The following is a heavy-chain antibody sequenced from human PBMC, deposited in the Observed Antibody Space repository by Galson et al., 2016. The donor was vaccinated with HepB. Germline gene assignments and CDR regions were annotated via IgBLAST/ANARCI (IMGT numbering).Heavy chain of an antibody. Sequence: QVQLQESGPGLVKPSETLSLTCNVSGGSISSYYWNWIRQPPGKGLEWIGYIYYSGSTNYNPSLTSRVTVSVDTSKNQFSRKLSSVTAADTAVYYCARARYSSGLYNWFDPWGQGTLVTVSS. V-gene: IGHV4-59*01. CDR3: ARARYSSGLYNWFDP. CDR2: IYYSGST. CDR1: GGSISSYY. J-gene: IGHJ5*02. D-gene: IGHD6-19*01.